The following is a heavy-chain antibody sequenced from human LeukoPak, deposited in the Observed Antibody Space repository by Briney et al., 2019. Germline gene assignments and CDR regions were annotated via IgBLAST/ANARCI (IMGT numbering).Heavy chain of an antibody. CDR1: GYTFSSYG. D-gene: IGHD5-18*01. CDR2: ISAYNGNT. CDR3: ARVSPPNFVDSVMDYYYYYGMDV. Sequence: AAVKVSCKASGYTFSSYGLSWVRQAPGQGLEWMGWISAYNGNTNYAQRFQGRVTLTRDTSTRTAYMDLRSLRSDDTAVYYCARVSPPNFVDSVMDYYYYYGMDVWGQGTTVTVSS. J-gene: IGHJ6*02. V-gene: IGHV1-18*01.